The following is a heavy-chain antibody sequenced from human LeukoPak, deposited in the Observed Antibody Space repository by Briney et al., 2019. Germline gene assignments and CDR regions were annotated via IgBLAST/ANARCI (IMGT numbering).Heavy chain of an antibody. D-gene: IGHD6-19*01. J-gene: IGHJ4*02. V-gene: IGHV3-11*01. CDR2: ISSSSHTR. CDR1: GFTFSDYS. Sequence: GGSLTLSCAASGFTFSDYSMSWIRQAPGQGLEWLSYISSSSHTRYYADSVKGRFTISRDNAKNSLYLQMNSLRAEDTAVYYCASAVAGTRNFDYWGQGTLVTVSS. CDR3: ASAVAGTRNFDY.